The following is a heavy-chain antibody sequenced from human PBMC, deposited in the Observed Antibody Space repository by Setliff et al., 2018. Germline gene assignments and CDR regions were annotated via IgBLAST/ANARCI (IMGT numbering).Heavy chain of an antibody. J-gene: IGHJ4*02. D-gene: IGHD1-26*01. CDR1: GYTFTGHY. Sequence: ASVKVSCKASGYTFTGHYIHWVRQAPGQGLVWMGWTNPRTGVTNSAQKFQGRVTMTRDTSISTAYMELSRLKYDDTAVYYCARDPKLVGAPERAFDYWGQGTQVTVSS. V-gene: IGHV1-2*02. CDR2: TNPRTGVT. CDR3: ARDPKLVGAPERAFDY.